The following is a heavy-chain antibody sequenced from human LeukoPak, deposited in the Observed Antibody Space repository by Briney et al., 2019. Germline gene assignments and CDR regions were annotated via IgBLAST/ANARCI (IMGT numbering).Heavy chain of an antibody. V-gene: IGHV4-59*01. J-gene: IGHJ6*03. CDR3: ARVGHDYSTYYYYYYMDV. Sequence: KPSETLSLTCTVSGGSISSYYWSWIRQPPGKGLEWIGYIYCSGSTNYNPSLKSRVTISVDTSKNQFSLKLCTVTAADTAVYYCARVGHDYSTYYYYYYMDVWGKGTTVTVSS. D-gene: IGHD4-11*01. CDR1: GGSISSYY. CDR2: IYCSGST.